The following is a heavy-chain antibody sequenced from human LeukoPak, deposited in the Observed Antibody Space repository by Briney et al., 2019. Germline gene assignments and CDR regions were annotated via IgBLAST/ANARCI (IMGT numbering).Heavy chain of an antibody. Sequence: KAGGSLRLSCAGSGFTFSDSWMTWVRQAPGEGLEWVGRIKSKTDGGTTDYAAPVKGRFTISRDDSKNTVYLQMNSLKTEDTAVYYCTTSSGWYYFDHWGQGTLVTVSS. CDR2: IKSKTDGGTT. CDR3: TTSSGWYYFDH. D-gene: IGHD6-19*01. V-gene: IGHV3-15*01. CDR1: GFTFSDSW. J-gene: IGHJ4*02.